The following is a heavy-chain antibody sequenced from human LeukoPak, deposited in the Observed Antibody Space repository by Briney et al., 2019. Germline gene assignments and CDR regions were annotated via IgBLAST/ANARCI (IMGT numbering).Heavy chain of an antibody. CDR3: ARALVGATESIDY. Sequence: SETLSLTCTVSGGSISSGSYYWSWIRQPAGKGLEWIGRIYTSGSTNYNPSLKSRVTISVDTSKNQFSLKLSSVTAADTAVYYCARALVGATESIDYWGQGTLVTVSS. CDR2: IYTSGST. D-gene: IGHD1-26*01. V-gene: IGHV4-61*02. CDR1: GGSISSGSYY. J-gene: IGHJ4*02.